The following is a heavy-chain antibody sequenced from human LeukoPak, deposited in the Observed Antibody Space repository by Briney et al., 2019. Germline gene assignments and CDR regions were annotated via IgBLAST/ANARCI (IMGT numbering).Heavy chain of an antibody. V-gene: IGHV3-21*01. CDR2: ISSSSSYI. CDR1: GFTFSSYS. J-gene: IGHJ4*02. D-gene: IGHD3-22*01. CDR3: ARVPYDSSGYSHFDY. Sequence: GGSLRLSCAASGFTFSSYSMNWVRQAPGKGLEWVSSISSSSSYIYYADSVKGRFTISRDNAKNSLYQQMNSLRAEDTAVYYCARVPYDSSGYSHFDYWGQGTLVTVSS.